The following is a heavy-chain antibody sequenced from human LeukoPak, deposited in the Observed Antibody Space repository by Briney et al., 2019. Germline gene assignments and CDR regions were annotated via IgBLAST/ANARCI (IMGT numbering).Heavy chain of an antibody. J-gene: IGHJ6*02. CDR1: GGSISSYY. D-gene: IGHD6-19*01. CDR2: IYYSGST. V-gene: IGHV4-59*12. CDR3: ARGNSSGWSLYYYGMDV. Sequence: SETLSLTCTVSGGSISSYYWSWIRQPPGKGLEWIGYIYYSGSTNYNPSLKSRVTISVDTSKNQFSLKLSSVTAADTAVYYCARGNSSGWSLYYYGMDVWGQGTTVTVSS.